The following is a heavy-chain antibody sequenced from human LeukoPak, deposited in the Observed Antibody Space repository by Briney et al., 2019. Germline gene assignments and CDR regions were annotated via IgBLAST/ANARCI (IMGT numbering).Heavy chain of an antibody. D-gene: IGHD2-2*01. Sequence: SETLSLTCTVSGGSISSSSYYWGWIRQPPGKGLEWIGSIYYSGSTYYNPSLKSRVTISVDTSKKQFSLKLSSVTAADTAVYYCARREDIVLVPTHAFDIWGQGTMVTVSS. CDR1: GGSISSSSYY. J-gene: IGHJ3*02. CDR3: ARREDIVLVPTHAFDI. CDR2: IYYSGST. V-gene: IGHV4-39*01.